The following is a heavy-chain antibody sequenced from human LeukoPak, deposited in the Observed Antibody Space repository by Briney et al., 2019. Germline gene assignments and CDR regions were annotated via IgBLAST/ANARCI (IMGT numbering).Heavy chain of an antibody. CDR1: GGTFSSYA. Sequence: SVKVSCKASGGTFSSYAISWVRQAPGQGLEWMGRIIPILGIANYAQKFQGRVTITADKSTSTAYMELSSLRSEDTAVYYCARAPPYYDFWSGYYSGFWFDPWGQGTLVTVSS. V-gene: IGHV1-69*04. J-gene: IGHJ5*02. D-gene: IGHD3-3*01. CDR2: IIPILGIA. CDR3: ARAPPYYDFWSGYYSGFWFDP.